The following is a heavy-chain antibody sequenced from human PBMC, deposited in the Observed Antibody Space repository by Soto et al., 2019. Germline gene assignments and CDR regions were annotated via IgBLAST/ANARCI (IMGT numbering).Heavy chain of an antibody. V-gene: IGHV3-30*18. CDR3: AKDWAPGYGDPVGGLDY. CDR2: ISYDGSNK. Sequence: GGSLRLSCAASGFTFSSYGMHWVRQAPGKGLKWVAVISYDGSNKYYADSVKGRFTISRDNSKNTLYLQMNSLRAEDTAVYYCAKDWAPGYGDPVGGLDYWGQGTLVTVSS. CDR1: GFTFSSYG. J-gene: IGHJ4*02. D-gene: IGHD4-17*01.